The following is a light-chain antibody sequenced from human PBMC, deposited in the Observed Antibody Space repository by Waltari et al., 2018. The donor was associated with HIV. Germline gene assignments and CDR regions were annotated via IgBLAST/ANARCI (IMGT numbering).Light chain of an antibody. CDR1: RSNLGRNP. Sequence: QSVLTQPPSASGTPGQTVTISCSGSRSNLGRNPVTLYQHLPGTAPKLLIYSNNVRPSGVPDRFSGFKSGTSASLAISGLQSQDEADYYCTTWDDRLNALVFGGGTEVTVL. J-gene: IGLJ3*02. CDR3: TTWDDRLNALV. V-gene: IGLV1-44*01. CDR2: SNN.